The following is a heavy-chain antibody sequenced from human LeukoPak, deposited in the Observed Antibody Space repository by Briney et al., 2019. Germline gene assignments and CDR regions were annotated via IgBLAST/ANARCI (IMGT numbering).Heavy chain of an antibody. D-gene: IGHD7-27*01. J-gene: IGHJ4*02. V-gene: IGHV4-4*07. Sequence: SETLSLTCTVSGGSISSYYWTWIRQPAGKGLESIGRIYSSGSTNYHPSLKSRVTMSVDTSKNQFSLKLNSVTAADTAVYYCARETGGLYYFDYWGQGALVTISS. CDR2: IYSSGST. CDR1: GGSISSYY. CDR3: ARETGGLYYFDY.